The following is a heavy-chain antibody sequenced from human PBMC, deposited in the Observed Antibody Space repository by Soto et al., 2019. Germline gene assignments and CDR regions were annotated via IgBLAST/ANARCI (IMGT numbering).Heavy chain of an antibody. V-gene: IGHV1-69*13. CDR3: ARGTPITMGRGVFRRSWGVNWFDP. D-gene: IGHD3-10*01. J-gene: IGHJ5*02. Sequence: GASVKVSCEASGGTFSSCAISWVRQPPGQGLEWMGGIIPIFGTANYAQKFQGRVTITADESTSTAYMELSSLRSEDTALYYCARGTPITMGRGVFRRSWGVNWFDPWGQGTLVTVSS. CDR2: IIPIFGTA. CDR1: GGTFSSCA.